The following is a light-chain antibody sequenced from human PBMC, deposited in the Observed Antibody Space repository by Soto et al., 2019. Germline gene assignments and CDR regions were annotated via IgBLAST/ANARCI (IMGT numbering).Light chain of an antibody. CDR1: QTVRNNY. CDR3: QQFSSYPLT. CDR2: DVS. V-gene: IGKV3-20*01. J-gene: IGKJ4*01. Sequence: EFLLTQCQAPLPLSPWERVNIPCSPSQTVRNNYLAWYQQKPGQAPRLLIYDVSSRATGIPDRFSGGGSGTDFTLTISRLEPEDFAVYYCQQFSSYPLTFGGGTKVDIK.